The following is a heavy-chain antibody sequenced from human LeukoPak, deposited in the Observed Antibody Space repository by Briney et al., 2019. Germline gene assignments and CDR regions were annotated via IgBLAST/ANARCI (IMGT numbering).Heavy chain of an antibody. CDR3: AREGYYGSGSPPSLYFDY. Sequence: PGGSLRLSCAASGFTFRNYVIHWVRQAPGKGLEWVAVTSSDSNVKLYADSVKGRFTISRDNSRSTLYLQMNSLRPEDTAIYYCAREGYYGSGSPPSLYFDYWGQRTLVTVSS. V-gene: IGHV3-30-3*01. CDR2: TSSDSNVK. J-gene: IGHJ4*02. CDR1: GFTFRNYV. D-gene: IGHD3-10*01.